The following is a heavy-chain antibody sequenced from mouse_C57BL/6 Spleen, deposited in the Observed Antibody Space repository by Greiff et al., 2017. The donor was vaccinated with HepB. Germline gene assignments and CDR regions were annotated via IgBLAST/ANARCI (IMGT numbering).Heavy chain of an antibody. CDR3: ARGGGYYVWFAY. D-gene: IGHD2-3*01. CDR1: GYSITSGYY. Sequence: ESGPGLVKPSQSLSLTCSVTGYSITSGYYWNWIRQFPGNKLEWMGYISYDGSNNYNPSLKNRISITRDTSKNQFFLKLNSVTTEDTATYYCARGGGYYVWFAYWGQGTLVTVSA. J-gene: IGHJ3*01. V-gene: IGHV3-6*01. CDR2: ISYDGSN.